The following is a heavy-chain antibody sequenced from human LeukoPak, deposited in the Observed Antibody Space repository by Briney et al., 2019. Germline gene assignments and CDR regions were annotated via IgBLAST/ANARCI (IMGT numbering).Heavy chain of an antibody. V-gene: IGHV4-4*07. CDR3: ARDLGAGHVDY. D-gene: IGHD1-26*01. CDR1: GGSISSYY. CDR2: MYTTGST. Sequence: SETLPLTCTVSGGSISSYYWSWIRQPAGKGLEWIGHMYTTGSTNYNPSLKSRVTMAVDTSKNQFSLKMSSVTAADTAVYYCARDLGAGHVDYWGQGTLVTVSS. J-gene: IGHJ4*02.